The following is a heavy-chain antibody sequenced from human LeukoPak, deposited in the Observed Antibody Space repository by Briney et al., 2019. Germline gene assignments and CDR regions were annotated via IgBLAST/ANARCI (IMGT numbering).Heavy chain of an antibody. CDR1: GFTFDDYG. D-gene: IGHD3-3*01. V-gene: IGHV3-20*04. Sequence: GGSLRLSCAASGFTSGFTFDDYGMHWVRQVPGKGLEWFSGISRDGGRTGYADSVQGRFTISRDNSRNSLHLQMNSLRAEDTAFYYCVKDSNYDFWSGYYKGFDNWGQGTLVTVSS. CDR2: ISRDGGRT. J-gene: IGHJ4*02. CDR3: VKDSNYDFWSGYYKGFDN.